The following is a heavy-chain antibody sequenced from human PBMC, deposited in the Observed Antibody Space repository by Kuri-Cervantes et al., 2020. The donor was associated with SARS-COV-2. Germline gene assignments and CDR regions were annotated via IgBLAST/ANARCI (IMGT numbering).Heavy chain of an antibody. V-gene: IGHV4-31*03. CDR3: ARGGTTVPTSGAFDF. J-gene: IGHJ3*01. Sequence: SETLSLTCTVSGGSTSSGGYYWSWVRQHPGRGPEWIGYVYYNGNTFYSPSLKSRVTMSIDTSRNQFSLRLSSVTAADTAVYYCARGGTTVPTSGAFDFWGQGTLVTVSS. D-gene: IGHD4-17*01. CDR1: GGSTSSGGYY. CDR2: VYYNGNT.